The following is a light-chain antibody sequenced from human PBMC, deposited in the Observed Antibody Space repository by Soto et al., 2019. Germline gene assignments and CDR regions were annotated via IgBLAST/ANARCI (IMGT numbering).Light chain of an antibody. J-gene: IGKJ4*01. CDR3: QQYDRSSLT. V-gene: IGKV3-20*01. Sequence: EIVLTQSPGTLSLSPGERATLSCRASQSVSSSFLAWYQQKPGQAPRLLIYGASSRATGIPDRFSGSGSGTDFTLTISRRQHHYVAVPYCQQYDRSSLTFGGGTKVEIK. CDR2: GAS. CDR1: QSVSSSF.